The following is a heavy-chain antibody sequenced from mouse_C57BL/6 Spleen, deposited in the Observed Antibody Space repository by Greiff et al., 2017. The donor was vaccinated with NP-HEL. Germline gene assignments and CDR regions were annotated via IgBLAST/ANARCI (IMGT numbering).Heavy chain of an antibody. CDR3: ARYGSSYWFAY. V-gene: IGHV1-42*01. J-gene: IGHJ3*01. CDR1: GYSFTGYY. CDR2: INPSTGGT. Sequence: VQLKQSGPELVKPGASVKISCKASGYSFTGYYMNWVKQSPEKSLEWIGAINPSTGGTTYNQKFKAKATLTVDKSSSTAYMQLKSLTSEDSAVDYGARYGSSYWFAYWGQGTLVTVSA. D-gene: IGHD1-1*01.